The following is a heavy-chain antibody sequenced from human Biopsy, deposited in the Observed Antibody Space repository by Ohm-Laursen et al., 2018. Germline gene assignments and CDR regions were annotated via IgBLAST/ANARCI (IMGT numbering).Heavy chain of an antibody. V-gene: IGHV1-46*01. CDR3: ARATLDYYDSNGYGADAFDI. CDR1: GYTFSRYY. D-gene: IGHD3-22*01. Sequence: SSVKVSCKASGYTFSRYYMHWVRQAPGQGLQWMGLINPSHGSTGSAQKFEGRFTMTRDTSTSTFYMELSSLRSEDTAIYYCARATLDYYDSNGYGADAFDIWGQGTMVTVSS. J-gene: IGHJ3*02. CDR2: INPSHGST.